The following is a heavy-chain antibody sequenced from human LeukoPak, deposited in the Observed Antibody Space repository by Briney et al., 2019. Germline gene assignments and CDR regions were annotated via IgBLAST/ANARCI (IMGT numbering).Heavy chain of an antibody. Sequence: SETLSLTCTVSGGSISSGGYYWSWIRQHPGKGLEWIGYIYYSGSTYYNPSPKSRVTISVDTSKNQFSLKLSSVTAADTAVYYCARESRYYCGGDCYAFDYWGQGTLVTVSS. J-gene: IGHJ4*02. CDR2: IYYSGST. CDR3: ARESRYYCGGDCYAFDY. D-gene: IGHD2-21*02. V-gene: IGHV4-31*03. CDR1: GGSISSGGYY.